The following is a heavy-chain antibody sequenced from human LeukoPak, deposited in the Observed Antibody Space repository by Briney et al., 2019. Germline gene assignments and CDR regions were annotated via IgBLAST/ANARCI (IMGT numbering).Heavy chain of an antibody. J-gene: IGHJ4*02. CDR2: MNPNSGNT. CDR3: ARGASPRKRQWLVRYFDY. D-gene: IGHD6-19*01. CDR1: GYTFTSYD. V-gene: IGHV1-8*01. Sequence: GASVKVSCKASGYTFTSYDINWVRQAIGQGLEWMGWMNPNSGNTGYAQKFQGRVTMTRNTSISTAYMELSSLRSEDTAVYYCARGASPRKRQWLVRYFDYWGQGTLVTVSS.